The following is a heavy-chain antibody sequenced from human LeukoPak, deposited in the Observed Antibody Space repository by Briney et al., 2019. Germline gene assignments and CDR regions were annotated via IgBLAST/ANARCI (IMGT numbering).Heavy chain of an antibody. D-gene: IGHD3-22*01. CDR1: GFTFSGSA. CDR3: TRRVDSSGYYGIDY. J-gene: IGHJ4*02. V-gene: IGHV3-73*01. Sequence: GGSLRLSCAASGFTFSGSAMHWVRQASGKGLELVGRIRSKANSYATAYAASVKGRFTISRDDSKNTAYLQMNSLKTEDTAVYYCTRRVDSSGYYGIDYWGQGTLLTVSS. CDR2: IRSKANSYAT.